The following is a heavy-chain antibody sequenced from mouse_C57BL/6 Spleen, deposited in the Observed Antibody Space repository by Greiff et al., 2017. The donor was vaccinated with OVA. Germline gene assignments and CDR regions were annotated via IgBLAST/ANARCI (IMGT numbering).Heavy chain of an antibody. CDR1: GYTFTDYE. V-gene: IGHV1-15*01. Sequence: QVQLQQSGAELVRPGASVTLSCKASGYTFTDYEMHWVKQTPVHGLEWIGAIDPETGGTAYNQKFTGQAILTADKSSSPAYMELRSLTSADSAVYYCTIYSGNCGAYWGQGTLVTVSA. D-gene: IGHD2-1*01. J-gene: IGHJ3*01. CDR2: IDPETGGT. CDR3: TIYSGNCGAY.